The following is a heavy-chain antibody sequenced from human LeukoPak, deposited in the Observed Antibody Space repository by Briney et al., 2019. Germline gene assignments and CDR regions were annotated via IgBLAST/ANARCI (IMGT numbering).Heavy chain of an antibody. Sequence: PGRSLRLSCAASGFTFSSYAMHWVRQAPGKGLEWVAVISYDGSNKYYADSVKGRFTISRDNSKNTLYLQMNSLRAEDTAVYYCASGQQQLVLGYFDYWGQGTLVTVSS. CDR1: GFTFSSYA. CDR2: ISYDGSNK. V-gene: IGHV3-30-3*01. D-gene: IGHD6-13*01. CDR3: ASGQQQLVLGYFDY. J-gene: IGHJ4*02.